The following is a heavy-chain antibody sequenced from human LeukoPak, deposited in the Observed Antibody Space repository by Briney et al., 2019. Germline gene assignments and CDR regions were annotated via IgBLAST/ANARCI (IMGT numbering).Heavy chain of an antibody. CDR1: GYTFTSYI. Sequence: ASVKVSCKASGYTFTSYIISWVRQAPGQGLEWMGWINAYNGNTDYAQRVQGRVTMTTDTSTSTAYMELRSLRSDDTAVYYCARDLRIAAAATHYYYYYYMDVWGKGTTVTVSS. CDR2: INAYNGNT. CDR3: ARDLRIAAAATHYYYYYYMDV. J-gene: IGHJ6*03. D-gene: IGHD6-13*01. V-gene: IGHV1-18*01.